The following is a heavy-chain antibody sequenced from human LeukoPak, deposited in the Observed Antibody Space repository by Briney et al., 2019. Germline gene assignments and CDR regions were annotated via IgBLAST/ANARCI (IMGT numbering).Heavy chain of an antibody. J-gene: IGHJ4*02. Sequence: GPLRLSCAGSGFTFSTYWMSWVRQAPGKGLDWVANIKQDGTDKYYVDSVKGRFTISRDNAKNLLYPQMNSLRAEDTAVYYCAREKLDTRGYVDYWGQGTLVTVSS. V-gene: IGHV3-7*01. CDR2: IKQDGTDK. CDR3: AREKLDTRGYVDY. CDR1: GFTFSTYW. D-gene: IGHD3-22*01.